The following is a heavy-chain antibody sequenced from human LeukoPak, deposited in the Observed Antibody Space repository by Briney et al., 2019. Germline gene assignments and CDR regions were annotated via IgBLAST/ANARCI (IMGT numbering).Heavy chain of an antibody. D-gene: IGHD5-18*01. V-gene: IGHV3-48*04. CDR2: ISSSSSII. CDR3: AREISGYSYGSDY. Sequence: GGSLRLSCAASGFTFSSYSMNWVRQAPGKGLEWVSYISSSSSIIYYADSVKGRFTISRDNAKNSLYLQMNSLRAEDTAVYYCAREISGYSYGSDYWGQGTLVTVSS. CDR1: GFTFSSYS. J-gene: IGHJ4*02.